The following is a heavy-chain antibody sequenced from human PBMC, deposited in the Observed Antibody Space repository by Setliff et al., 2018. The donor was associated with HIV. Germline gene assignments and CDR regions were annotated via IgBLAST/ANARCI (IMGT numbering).Heavy chain of an antibody. CDR2: IYYSGST. V-gene: IGHV4-59*01. D-gene: IGHD2-15*01. CDR1: GGSISSYY. Sequence: PSETLSLTCTVSGGSISSYYWSWIRQPPGKGLEWTGYIYYSGSTNYNPSLKSRVTISVDTSKNQFSLKLSSVTAADTAVYYCARDQTDGGNGEWRFRPRDYWYFDLWGRGTLVTVSS. J-gene: IGHJ2*01. CDR3: ARDQTDGGNGEWRFRPRDYWYFDL.